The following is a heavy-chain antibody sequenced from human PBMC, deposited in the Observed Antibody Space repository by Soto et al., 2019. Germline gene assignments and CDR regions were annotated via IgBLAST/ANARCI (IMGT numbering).Heavy chain of an antibody. V-gene: IGHV3-7*01. CDR1: GFPFVDSW. CDR3: ARDLGRTAAGYYYYDDMDV. D-gene: IGHD2-2*01. Sequence: GGSLRLSFEASGFPFVDSWTNWVRQAPGKGLEWVANIKEDGSEKYCLDSVKGRFTISRDNAKNSLYLQINSLRAEDTGVYYCARDLGRTAAGYYYYDDMDVWGQGTTVTVSS. J-gene: IGHJ6*02. CDR2: IKEDGSEK.